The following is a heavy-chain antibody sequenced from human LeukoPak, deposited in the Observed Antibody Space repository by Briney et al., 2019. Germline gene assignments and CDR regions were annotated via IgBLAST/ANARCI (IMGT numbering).Heavy chain of an antibody. D-gene: IGHD2-15*01. CDR2: IRSSGSST. V-gene: IGHV3-23*01. CDR3: AKGYCSGGSCYHDAFDI. CDR1: GFTFSSYA. Sequence: GGSLRLSCVASGFTFSSYAMSWVRQAPGKGLEWVSGIRSSGSSTYYADSVKGRFTISRDNSKNTLHLEMNSLRAEDTGVYYCAKGYCSGGSCYHDAFDIWGQGTMVTVSS. J-gene: IGHJ3*02.